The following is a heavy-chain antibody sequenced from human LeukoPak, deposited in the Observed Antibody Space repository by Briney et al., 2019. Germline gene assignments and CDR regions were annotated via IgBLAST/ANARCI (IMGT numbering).Heavy chain of an antibody. CDR2: ISWNSGSI. J-gene: IGHJ6*02. CDR3: AKGMGAAAGTWYYYGMDV. CDR1: GFTFDDYA. Sequence: GGSLRLSCAASGFTFDDYAMHWVRQAPGKGLEWVSGISWNSGSIGYADSVKGRFTISRDNAKNSLYLQMNSLRAEDTALYYCAKGMGAAAGTWYYYGMDVWGQGTTVTVSS. D-gene: IGHD6-13*01. V-gene: IGHV3-9*01.